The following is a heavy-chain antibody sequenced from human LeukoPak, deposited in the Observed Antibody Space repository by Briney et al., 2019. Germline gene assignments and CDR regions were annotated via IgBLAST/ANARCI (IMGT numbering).Heavy chain of an antibody. CDR1: GFTFSSYA. CDR3: AKIGAGIVATIPYFDY. Sequence: GGSLRLSCAASGFTFSSYAMSWVRQAPGKGLEWVSAISGSGGSTYYADSVKGRFTISRDNSKNTLYLQMNSLRAEDTAVYYCAKIGAGIVATIPYFDYWGQGTLVTVSS. J-gene: IGHJ4*02. CDR2: ISGSGGST. V-gene: IGHV3-23*01. D-gene: IGHD5-12*01.